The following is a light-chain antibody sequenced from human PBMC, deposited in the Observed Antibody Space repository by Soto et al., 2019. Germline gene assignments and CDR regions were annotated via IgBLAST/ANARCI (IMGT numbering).Light chain of an antibody. Sequence: DIVMTQSPDSLAVSLGERATINCKSSQSVLYSSNNKNYLAWYQQKPGQPPKLLIYWASTRESGVPDRFSGRGSGTDFTLTITSLQAEDVAVYYCQQYYSTPPSFFTFGPGTKVEIK. J-gene: IGKJ3*01. CDR3: QQYYSTPPSFFT. V-gene: IGKV4-1*01. CDR1: QSVLYSSNNKNY. CDR2: WAS.